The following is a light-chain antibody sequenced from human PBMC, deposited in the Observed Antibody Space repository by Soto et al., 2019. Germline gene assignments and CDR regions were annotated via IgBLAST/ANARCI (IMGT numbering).Light chain of an antibody. CDR1: SSNVGSYNL. J-gene: IGLJ2*01. Sequence: QSALTQPASVSGSPGQSITISCTGTSSNVGSYNLVSWYQHHPGNAPKLIIYEATKRPSGISDRFSGSKSGNTASLTISGLQAEDEAAYYCCSYSGTSTIVVLGGGTKLTVL. CDR3: CSYSGTSTIVV. V-gene: IGLV2-23*01. CDR2: EAT.